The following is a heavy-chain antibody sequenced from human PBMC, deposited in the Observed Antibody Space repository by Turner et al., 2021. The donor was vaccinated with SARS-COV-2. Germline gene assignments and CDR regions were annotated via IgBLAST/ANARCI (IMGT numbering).Heavy chain of an antibody. CDR3: AHWLWFGLISDAFDI. J-gene: IGHJ3*02. V-gene: IGHV2-5*02. Sequence: QITLKESGPTLVKPTQTLTLTCTFSGFSLSTSGVGVGWIRQPPGKALEWLALIYWDDVKRYSPSLKSRLTITKDTSKNQMVLTMTNMDPVDTATYYCAHWLWFGLISDAFDIWGQGTMVTVSS. CDR2: IYWDDVK. D-gene: IGHD3-10*01. CDR1: GFSLSTSGVG.